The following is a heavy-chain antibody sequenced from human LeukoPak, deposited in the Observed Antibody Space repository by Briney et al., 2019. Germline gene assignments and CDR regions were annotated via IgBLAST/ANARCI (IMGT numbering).Heavy chain of an antibody. D-gene: IGHD4-23*01. Sequence: GGSLRLSCAASGFTFSSYWMSWVRQAPGKGLEWVANIKQDGSEKYYVDSVKGRFTISRDNAKNSLYLQMNSLRDEDTAVYYCARDDDYGGNGAFDIWGQGTMVTVSS. V-gene: IGHV3-7*01. J-gene: IGHJ3*02. CDR2: IKQDGSEK. CDR1: GFTFSSYW. CDR3: ARDDDYGGNGAFDI.